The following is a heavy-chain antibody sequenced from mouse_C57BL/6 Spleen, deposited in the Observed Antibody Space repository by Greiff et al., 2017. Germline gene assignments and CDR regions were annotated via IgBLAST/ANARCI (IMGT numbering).Heavy chain of an antibody. D-gene: IGHD1-1*01. CDR3: ARGGTTVVAPYYFDY. CDR1: GYAFSSSW. Sequence: VQLQESGPELVKPGASVKISCKASGYAFSSSWMNWVKQRPGKGLEWIGRIYPGDGDTNYNGKFKGKATLTADKSSSTAYMQLSSLTSEDSAVYCCARGGTTVVAPYYFDYWGQGTTLTVSS. J-gene: IGHJ2*01. CDR2: IYPGDGDT. V-gene: IGHV1-82*01.